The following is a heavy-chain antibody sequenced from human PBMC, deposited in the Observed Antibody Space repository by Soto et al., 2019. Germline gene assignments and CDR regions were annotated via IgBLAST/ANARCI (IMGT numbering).Heavy chain of an antibody. D-gene: IGHD1-20*01. CDR2: ISVSDAFI. CDR1: GFNVGAFA. V-gene: IGHV3-23*01. CDR3: TRETVAGITGLDY. J-gene: IGHJ4*02. Sequence: GGSLRLSCAASGFNVGAFAVNWVRQAPGKGLERVSGISVSDAFIYYAASVRGRFSISRDASENILYLQMNSLRVDDTALYYCTRETVAGITGLDYWGPGTLVTVSS.